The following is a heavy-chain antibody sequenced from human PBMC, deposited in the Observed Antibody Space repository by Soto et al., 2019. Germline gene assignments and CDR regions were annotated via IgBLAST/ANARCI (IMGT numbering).Heavy chain of an antibody. D-gene: IGHD6-13*01. CDR3: TRDASRDSSARGWFDP. CDR1: GFTSRSFT. J-gene: IGHJ5*02. CDR2: ISSNSAYI. Sequence: GGSLRLSCAASGFTSRSFTMNWVRQAPGKGLEWVSTISSNSAYIYYTDALRGRFTISRDNAKNSLHLQMNSLRAEDTAVYYCTRDASRDSSARGWFDPWGPGTLVTVSS. V-gene: IGHV3-21*01.